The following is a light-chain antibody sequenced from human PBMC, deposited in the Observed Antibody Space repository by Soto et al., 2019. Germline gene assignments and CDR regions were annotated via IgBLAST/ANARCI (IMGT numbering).Light chain of an antibody. CDR1: SSDVGAYDL. J-gene: IGLJ1*01. CDR2: EAS. V-gene: IGLV2-14*03. Sequence: QSVLTQPASVSGSPGQSITISCTGTSSDVGAYDLVSWYQQHPDKAPKLMIYEASNRPSGVSNRFSGSKSVNTATLTISGLQAEDEADYYCSSYTSSSTRVFGTGTKLTVL. CDR3: SSYTSSSTRV.